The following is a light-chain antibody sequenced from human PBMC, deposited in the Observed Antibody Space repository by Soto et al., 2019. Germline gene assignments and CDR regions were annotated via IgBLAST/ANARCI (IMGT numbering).Light chain of an antibody. J-gene: IGLJ1*01. CDR3: CSYAGSSTYV. CDR1: SSVVGSYNL. CDR2: EGS. V-gene: IGLV2-23*01. Sequence: QSVLTQPASVSGSPVQSITISCTGTSSVVGSYNLVSWYQQHPGKAPKLMIYEGSKRPSGVSNRFSGSKSGNTASLTISGPQAEDEADYYCCSYAGSSTYVFGTGTKVTVL.